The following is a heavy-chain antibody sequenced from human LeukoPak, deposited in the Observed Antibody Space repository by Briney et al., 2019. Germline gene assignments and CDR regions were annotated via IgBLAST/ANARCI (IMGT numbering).Heavy chain of an antibody. V-gene: IGHV3-23*01. CDR1: GFTFSSYG. J-gene: IGHJ4*02. D-gene: IGHD6-13*01. Sequence: GGTLRLSCAASGFTFSSYGMSWVRQAPGKGLEWVSAISGSGGSTYYADSVKGRFTISRDNSKNTLYLQMNSLRAEDTAVYYCAKDRGYSSSWYSDYWGQGTLVTVSS. CDR2: ISGSGGST. CDR3: AKDRGYSSSWYSDY.